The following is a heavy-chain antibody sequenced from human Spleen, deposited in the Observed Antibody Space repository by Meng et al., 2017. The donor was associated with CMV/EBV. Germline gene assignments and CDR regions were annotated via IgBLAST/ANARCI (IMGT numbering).Heavy chain of an antibody. D-gene: IGHD6-19*01. CDR1: GGSISSYY. J-gene: IGHJ4*02. V-gene: IGHV4-59*12. Sequence: QVQLQESGPGLVKPSEPLSLTCTVSGGSISSYYWSWIRQPAGKGLEWIGEINHSGSTNYNPSLKSRVTISVDTSKNQFSLKLSSVTAADTAVYYCASFPPPGKQWLVTDYWGQGTLVTVSS. CDR2: INHSGST. CDR3: ASFPPPGKQWLVTDY.